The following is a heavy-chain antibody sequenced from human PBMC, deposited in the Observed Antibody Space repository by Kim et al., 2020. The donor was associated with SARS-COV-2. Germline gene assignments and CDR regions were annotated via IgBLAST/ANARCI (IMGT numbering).Heavy chain of an antibody. J-gene: IGHJ4*02. CDR3: AKELGIYYFDC. D-gene: IGHD1-20*01. CDR2: RT. Sequence: RTYYADSVKGRLTISRDNSKITLYLQMNSLRAEDTAVYYCAKELGIYYFDCWGQGTLVTVSS. V-gene: IGHV3-23*01.